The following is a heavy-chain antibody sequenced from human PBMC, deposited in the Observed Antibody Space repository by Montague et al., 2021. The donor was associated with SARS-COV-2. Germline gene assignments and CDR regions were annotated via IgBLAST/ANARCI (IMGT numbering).Heavy chain of an antibody. CDR1: GYSLTELP. J-gene: IGHJ4*02. CDR3: ATSADWGSTGRFDF. D-gene: IGHD7-27*01. Sequence: SVKVSCKVSGYSLTELPMHWVRQAPGKGLEWMGGVDPEDGKTIYAQNFQGRLTIAEDTSADTAYMELSSLGSDDTAVYYCATSADWGSTGRFDFWGQGTLVTVSS. CDR2: VDPEDGKT. V-gene: IGHV1-24*01.